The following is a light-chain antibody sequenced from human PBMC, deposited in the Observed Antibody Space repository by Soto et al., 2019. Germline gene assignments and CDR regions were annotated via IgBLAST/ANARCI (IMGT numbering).Light chain of an antibody. V-gene: IGKV1-27*01. CDR2: AAS. J-gene: IGKJ3*01. Sequence: DIQMTQSPSSLSASVGDRVTITRRASQGISNYLAWYQQRPGRAPRLLIYAASTLQSGIPSRFSGSGSGTDFTLTISSLQPEDVATYYCQNYNSAPQTFGPGTKVDVK. CDR3: QNYNSAPQT. CDR1: QGISNY.